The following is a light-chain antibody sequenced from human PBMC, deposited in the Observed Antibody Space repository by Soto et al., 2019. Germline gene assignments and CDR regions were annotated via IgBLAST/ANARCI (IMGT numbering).Light chain of an antibody. Sequence: EALLTQSPGTLSLSPGERATLSCRASQSVTRANFAWYQQKPGQAPRLLIYGASSRATGIPDRFSGSGSGTDFTLTISRLEPEDFAVYYCQQYGSSGTFGQGTKVDI. CDR1: QSVTRAN. CDR2: GAS. CDR3: QQYGSSGT. J-gene: IGKJ1*01. V-gene: IGKV3-20*01.